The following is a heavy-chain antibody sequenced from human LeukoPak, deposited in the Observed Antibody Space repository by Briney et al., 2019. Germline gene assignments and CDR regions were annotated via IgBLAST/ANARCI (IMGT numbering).Heavy chain of an antibody. CDR3: AKDKGIVGATIPYDY. CDR2: ISGSGGST. D-gene: IGHD1-26*01. V-gene: IGHV3-23*01. J-gene: IGHJ4*02. Sequence: GGSLRLSCAASGFTFSSYAMSWVRQAPGKGLEWVSAISGSGGSTYYADSVKGLFTISRDNSKKTLYLQMNSLRAEDTAVYYCAKDKGIVGATIPYDYWGQGTLVTVSS. CDR1: GFTFSSYA.